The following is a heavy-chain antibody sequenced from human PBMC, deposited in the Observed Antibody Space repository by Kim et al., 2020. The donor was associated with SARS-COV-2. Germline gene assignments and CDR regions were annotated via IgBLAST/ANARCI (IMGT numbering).Heavy chain of an antibody. Sequence: SGPTLVKPTQTLTLTCTFSGFSLSTSGVGVGWIRQPPGKALEWLALIYWDDDKRYSPSLKSRLTITKDTSKNQVVLTMTNMDPVDTATYYCAHRPGDIVATISENWFDPWGQGTLVTVSS. D-gene: IGHD5-12*01. CDR3: AHRPGDIVATISENWFDP. CDR2: IYWDDDK. V-gene: IGHV2-5*02. J-gene: IGHJ5*02. CDR1: GFSLSTSGVG.